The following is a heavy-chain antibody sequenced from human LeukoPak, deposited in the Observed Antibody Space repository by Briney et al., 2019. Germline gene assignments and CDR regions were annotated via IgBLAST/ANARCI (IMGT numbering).Heavy chain of an antibody. CDR1: GGSFSGYY. V-gene: IGHV4-34*01. J-gene: IGHJ4*02. Sequence: SETLSLTCAVYGGSFSGYYWSWIRQPPGKGLEWIGEINHSGSTNYNPSLKSRVTISVDTSKNQFSRKLSAEAAVDSAACYPATGPNYDPLRWGQGTLVTVSS. D-gene: IGHD3-22*01. CDR3: ATGPNYDPLR. CDR2: INHSGST.